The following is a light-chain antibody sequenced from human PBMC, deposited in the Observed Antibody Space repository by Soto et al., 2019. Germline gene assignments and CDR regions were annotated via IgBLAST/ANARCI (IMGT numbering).Light chain of an antibody. J-gene: IGLJ3*02. CDR2: SNN. CDR3: QSFDSSLSGWV. Sequence: QLVLTQPPSVSGAPGQRVTMSCTGSSSNTGAGYDVHWYQQLPGTAPKLLIYSNNNRPSGVPDRFSGSKSGTSASLAITGLQAEDEADYYCQSFDSSLSGWVFGGGTKLTVL. CDR1: SSNTGAGYD. V-gene: IGLV1-40*01.